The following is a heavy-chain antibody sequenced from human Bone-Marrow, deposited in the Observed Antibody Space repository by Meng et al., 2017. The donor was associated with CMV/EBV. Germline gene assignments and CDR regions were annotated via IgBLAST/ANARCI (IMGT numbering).Heavy chain of an antibody. D-gene: IGHD3-10*01. V-gene: IGHV4-4*02. CDR1: GSISSSNW. CDR3: ARDGRWVRGVTSRLDY. J-gene: IGHJ4*02. Sequence: GSISSSNWWSWVRQSPGKGLEWIGEIYHSGSTNYNPSLKSRVTISVDKSKNQFSLKLSSVTAADTAVYYCARDGRWVRGVTSRLDYWGQGTLVTVSS. CDR2: IYHSGST.